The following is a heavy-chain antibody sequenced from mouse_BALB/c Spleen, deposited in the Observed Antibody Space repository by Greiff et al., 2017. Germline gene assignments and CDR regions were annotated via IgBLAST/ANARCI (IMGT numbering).Heavy chain of an antibody. J-gene: IGHJ2*01. CDR1: GYSITSDYA. Sequence: VQLKESGPGLVKPSQSLSLTCTVTGYSITSDYAWNWIRQFPGNKLEWMGYISYSGSTSYNPSLKSRISINRDTSKNQFFLQLNSVTTEDTATYYCARDGKGGYFDYWGQGTTLTVSS. V-gene: IGHV3-2*02. D-gene: IGHD2-1*01. CDR3: ARDGKGGYFDY. CDR2: ISYSGST.